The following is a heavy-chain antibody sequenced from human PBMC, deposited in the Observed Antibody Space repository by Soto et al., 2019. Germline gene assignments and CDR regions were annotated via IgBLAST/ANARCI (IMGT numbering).Heavy chain of an antibody. J-gene: IGHJ4*02. CDR3: ARGRSGWTQMAPIEFDC. Sequence: SETLSLTCAVSSGSISSSNWWSWVRQPPGKGLEWIGEIYHSGSTNYNPSLKSRVTISVDKSKNQFSLKLSSVTAADTAVYYCARGRSGWTQMAPIEFDCWGQGTLVTVSS. V-gene: IGHV4-4*02. D-gene: IGHD6-19*01. CDR1: SGSISSSNW. CDR2: IYHSGST.